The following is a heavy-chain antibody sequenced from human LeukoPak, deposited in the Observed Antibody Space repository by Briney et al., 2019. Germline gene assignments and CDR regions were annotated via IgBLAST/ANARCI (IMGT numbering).Heavy chain of an antibody. D-gene: IGHD5-24*01. J-gene: IGHJ2*01. CDR3: ARGLSRDGYKTSPRWYFDL. CDR1: GGSFSGYY. CDR2: INHSGST. V-gene: IGHV4-34*01. Sequence: SETLPLTCAVYGGSFSGYYWSWIRQPPGKGLEWIGEINHSGSTNYNPSLKSRVTISVDTSKNQFSLKLSSVTAADTAVYYCARGLSRDGYKTSPRWYFDLWGRGTLVTVSS.